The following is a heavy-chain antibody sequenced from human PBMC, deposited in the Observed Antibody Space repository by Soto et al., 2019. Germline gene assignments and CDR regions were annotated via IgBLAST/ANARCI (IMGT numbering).Heavy chain of an antibody. D-gene: IGHD6-13*01. J-gene: IGHJ5*02. CDR3: ARRERAAGTDWWFDP. CDR2: IYYSGST. CDR1: GGSISSSSFH. V-gene: IGHV4-39*01. Sequence: QLQLQESGPGLVKPSETLSLTCTVSGGSISSSSFHWGWIRQPPGKGLEWIGSIYYSGSTYYSPSLKSRVTRSVYTSKNQFSLKLSSVTAADTAVYYCARRERAAGTDWWFDPWGQGTLFTVSS.